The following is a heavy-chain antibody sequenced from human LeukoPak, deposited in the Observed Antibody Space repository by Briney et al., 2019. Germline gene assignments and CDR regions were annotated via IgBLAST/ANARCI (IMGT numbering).Heavy chain of an antibody. V-gene: IGHV1-18*01. J-gene: IGHJ4*02. D-gene: IGHD3-10*01. CDR1: GYTFTSYG. CDR2: ISAYSGNT. CDR3: ARGRRNPYYYGSGSYSV. Sequence: ASVKVSCKASGYTFTSYGISWVRQAPGQGLEWMGWISAYSGNTNYAQKLQGRVTMTTDTSTSTAYMELRSLRSDDTAVYYCARGRRNPYYYGSGSYSVWGQGTLVTVSS.